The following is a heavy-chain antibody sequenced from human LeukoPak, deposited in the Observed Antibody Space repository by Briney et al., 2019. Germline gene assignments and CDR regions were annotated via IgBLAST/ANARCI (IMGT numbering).Heavy chain of an antibody. Sequence: GGSLRLSCVDSGFTFTNAWMSWVRQAPGKGLEWVSSISSSSSYIYYADSVKGRFTISRDNAKNSLYLQMNSLRAEDTAVYYCARGSPSPWGQGTLVTVSS. CDR1: GFTFTNAW. CDR3: ARGSPSP. J-gene: IGHJ5*02. CDR2: ISSSSSYI. V-gene: IGHV3-21*01.